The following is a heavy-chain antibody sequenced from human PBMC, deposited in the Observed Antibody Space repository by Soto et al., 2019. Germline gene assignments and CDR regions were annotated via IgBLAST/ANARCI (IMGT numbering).Heavy chain of an antibody. J-gene: IGHJ6*02. Sequence: QVQPQESGPGLVRPSQTLSLTCTVSGGSISSDHYHWTWIRQTPGKGLEWIGYIHYSGSVYYNPSLQSRVTMSVDTSKNLFSLKLISVTAADTAVYFCVREDDGGDRDYYGLDVWGQGTTVTVSS. V-gene: IGHV4-30-4*01. CDR2: IHYSGSV. CDR3: VREDDGGDRDYYGLDV. CDR1: GGSISSDHYH. D-gene: IGHD1-1*01.